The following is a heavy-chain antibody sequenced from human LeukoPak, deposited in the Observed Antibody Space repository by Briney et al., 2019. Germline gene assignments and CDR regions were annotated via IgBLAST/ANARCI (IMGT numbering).Heavy chain of an antibody. CDR3: AGRLGYYGSGSQIDY. J-gene: IGHJ4*02. CDR1: GGSISSSRYY. CDR2: IYYSGST. Sequence: SETLSLTCTVSGGSISSSRYYWGWIRQPPGKGLEWIGSIYYSGSTYYNPSLKSRVNISVDTSKNQFSLKLSSVTAADTAVYYCAGRLGYYGSGSQIDYWGQGTLVTVSS. V-gene: IGHV4-39*01. D-gene: IGHD3-10*01.